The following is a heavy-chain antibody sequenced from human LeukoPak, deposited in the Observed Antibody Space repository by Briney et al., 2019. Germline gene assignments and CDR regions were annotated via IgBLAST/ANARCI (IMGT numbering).Heavy chain of an antibody. J-gene: IGHJ4*02. CDR1: GFIFSNGW. Sequence: GGSLRLSCAASGFIFSNGWVSWVRQAPGKGLEWVGRIRSKTDGGTTDYAVTMKGRFTISRDESKNALYLQINSLKTEDTAVYYCTIDYTGYWGQGTLVTVSS. CDR2: IRSKTDGGTT. D-gene: IGHD2-2*02. CDR3: TIDYTGY. V-gene: IGHV3-15*01.